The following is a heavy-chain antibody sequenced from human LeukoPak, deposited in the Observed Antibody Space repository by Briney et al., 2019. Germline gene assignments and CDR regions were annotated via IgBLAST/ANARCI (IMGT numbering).Heavy chain of an antibody. J-gene: IGHJ4*02. CDR1: GFTVVSTW. V-gene: IGHV3-7*01. D-gene: IGHD1/OR15-1a*01. CDR3: AREGTRGLFDS. CDR2: INLEGSDK. Sequence: PGRCLRPSCAAAGFTVVSTWISCARPAPGGWMGWVAAINLEGSDKNYVDSVKGRFTITRDNAKHTLNLHMDSLRAEDTAVYYCAREGTRGLFDSWGQGTLVTASS.